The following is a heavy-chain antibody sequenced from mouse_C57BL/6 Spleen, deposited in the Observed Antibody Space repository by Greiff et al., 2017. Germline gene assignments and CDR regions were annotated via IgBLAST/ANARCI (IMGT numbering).Heavy chain of an antibody. J-gene: IGHJ1*03. CDR3: ARGSDRGYWYFDV. V-gene: IGHV5-6*01. CDR1: GFTFSSYG. Sequence: EVQVVESGGDLVKPGGSLKLSCAASGFTFSSYGMSWVRQTPDKRLEWVATISSGGSYTYYPDSVKGRFTISRDNAKNTLYLQMSSLKSEDTAMYYCARGSDRGYWYFDVWGTGTTVTVSS. CDR2: ISSGGSYT. D-gene: IGHD3-2*01.